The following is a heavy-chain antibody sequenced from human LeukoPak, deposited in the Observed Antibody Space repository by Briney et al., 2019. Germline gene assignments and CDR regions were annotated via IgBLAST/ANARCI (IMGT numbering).Heavy chain of an antibody. CDR3: AKGIRVVDY. CDR1: GFTFSSYA. CDR2: ISTIGGNT. V-gene: IGHV3-23*01. Sequence: GGSLRLSCAASGFTFSSYAMSWVRQAPGKGLEWVSSISTIGGNTYYADSVKGRFTISRDSSKNTLYLQMNSLRADDTAVYYCAKGIRVVDYWGQGTLVTVSS. D-gene: IGHD3-3*02. J-gene: IGHJ4*02.